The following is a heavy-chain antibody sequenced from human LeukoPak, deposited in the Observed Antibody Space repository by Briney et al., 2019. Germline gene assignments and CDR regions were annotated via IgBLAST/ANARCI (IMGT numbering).Heavy chain of an antibody. CDR1: GGSFSGYY. CDR3: VRGNSLFDY. D-gene: IGHD4-23*01. V-gene: IGHV4-34*01. Sequence: SETLSLTCAVYGGSFSGYYWSWIRRPPGKGLEWIGEINHSGSTNYNPSLKSRVTISVDTSKNQFSPKLSSVTAADTAVYYRVRGNSLFDYWGQGTLVTVSS. J-gene: IGHJ4*02. CDR2: INHSGST.